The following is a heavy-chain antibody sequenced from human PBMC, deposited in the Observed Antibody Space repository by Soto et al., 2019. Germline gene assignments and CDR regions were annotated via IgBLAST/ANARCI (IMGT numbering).Heavy chain of an antibody. Sequence: GGPLRLSCAASGVTFDDYTMHWVRQAPGKGVEWVSLISWDGGSTYYADSVKGRFTISRDNSKNSLYLQMNSLRTEDTALYYCAKDYSSSWSQLGAYYYYGMDVWGQGTTVTVSS. V-gene: IGHV3-43*01. CDR3: AKDYSSSWSQLGAYYYYGMDV. D-gene: IGHD6-13*01. J-gene: IGHJ6*02. CDR2: ISWDGGST. CDR1: GVTFDDYT.